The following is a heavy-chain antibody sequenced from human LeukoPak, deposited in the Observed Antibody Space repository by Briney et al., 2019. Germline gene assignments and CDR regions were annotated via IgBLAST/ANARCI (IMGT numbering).Heavy chain of an antibody. J-gene: IGHJ6*04. V-gene: IGHV3-30*04. Sequence: PGGSLRLSCAASGFTFSSYAMHWVRQAPGKGLEWAAVISYDGSNKYYADSVKGRFTISRDNSKNTLYLQMNCLRAEDTAVYYCARERLPDYYYYGMDVWGKGTTVTVSS. CDR3: ARERLPDYYYYGMDV. CDR2: ISYDGSNK. D-gene: IGHD6-25*01. CDR1: GFTFSSYA.